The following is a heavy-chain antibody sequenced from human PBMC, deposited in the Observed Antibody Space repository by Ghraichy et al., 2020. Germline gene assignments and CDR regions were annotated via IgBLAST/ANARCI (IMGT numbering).Heavy chain of an antibody. CDR2: ISGSGDSA. CDR3: AKRPYYASGSFNW. V-gene: IGHV3-23*01. J-gene: IGHJ4*02. D-gene: IGHD3-10*01. CDR1: GFDFNNYD. Sequence: GGSLRLSCVASGFDFNNYDMTWVRQAPGKGLEWVSGISGSGDSADYADSVRGRFTISRDNSKNTLYLQMNNPRAEDTAVYYCAKRPYYASGSFNWWGQGTLVTVSS.